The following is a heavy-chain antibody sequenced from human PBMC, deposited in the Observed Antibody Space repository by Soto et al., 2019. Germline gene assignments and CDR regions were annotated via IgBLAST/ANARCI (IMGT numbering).Heavy chain of an antibody. CDR1: GGTFSSYA. CDR3: AFRSEAARHYYGMDV. Sequence: GASVKVSCKASGGTFSSYAISWVRQAPGQGLEWMGGIIPIFGTANYAQKFQGRVTITADESTSTAYMELSSLRSEDTAVYYCAFRSEAARHYYGMDVWGQGTTVTVSS. CDR2: IIPIFGTA. D-gene: IGHD6-6*01. V-gene: IGHV1-69*13. J-gene: IGHJ6*02.